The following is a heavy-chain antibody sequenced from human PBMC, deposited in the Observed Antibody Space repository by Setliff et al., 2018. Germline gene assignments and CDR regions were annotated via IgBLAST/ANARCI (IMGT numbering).Heavy chain of an antibody. CDR3: SKNILSLQMNSLRGEDTAVYYCAKDFLEVVIALHGMDV. Sequence: SETLSLTCAVYGDSFSDYYWSWIRQPPGKGLEWIEEINHRGSTNYSPSLRSRVTMSVDTSKKQLSLKLSTVKGRFTISRDNSKNILSLQMNSLRGEDTAVYYCAKDFLEVVIALHGMDVWGQGTTVTVSS. J-gene: IGHJ6*02. D-gene: IGHD2-21*01. CDR2: INHRGST. V-gene: IGHV4-34*01. CDR1: GDSFSDYY.